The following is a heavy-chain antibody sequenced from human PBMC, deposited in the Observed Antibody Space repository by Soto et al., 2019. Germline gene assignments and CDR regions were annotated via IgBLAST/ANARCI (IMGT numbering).Heavy chain of an antibody. CDR2: ISAHNGDT. J-gene: IGHJ4*02. Sequence: ASVKVSCKGSGYDFTTYGITWVRQAPGQGLEWMAWISAHNGDTDYAQKLQGRVTVTRDTSTSTAYMELRSLRSDDTAVYYCARGRYGDYWGQGALVTVSS. V-gene: IGHV1-18*01. CDR1: GYDFTTYG. CDR3: ARGRYGDY. D-gene: IGHD1-1*01.